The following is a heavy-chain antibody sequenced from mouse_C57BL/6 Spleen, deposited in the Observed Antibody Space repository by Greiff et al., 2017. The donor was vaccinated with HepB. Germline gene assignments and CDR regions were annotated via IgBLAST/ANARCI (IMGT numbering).Heavy chain of an antibody. D-gene: IGHD1-2*01. J-gene: IGHJ4*01. CDR1: GFTFTAYY. CDR3: ARYRINTAYAMDY. CDR2: IRNKANGYTT. V-gene: IGHV7-3*01. Sequence: EVKVVESGGGLVQPGGSLSLSCAASGFTFTAYYMSWVRQPPGKALEWLGFIRNKANGYTTEYSVSVKGRFTISRDNSQSILYLQMNALRAEDSVTYYCARYRINTAYAMDYWGQGTSVTVSS.